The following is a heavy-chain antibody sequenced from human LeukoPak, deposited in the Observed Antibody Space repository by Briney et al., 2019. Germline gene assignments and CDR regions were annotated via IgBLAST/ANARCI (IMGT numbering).Heavy chain of an antibody. CDR3: ARLGSQGGVAALDY. V-gene: IGHV3-74*01. CDR2: ISSDGSST. CDR1: GFTFSSYA. J-gene: IGHJ4*02. Sequence: GGSLRLSCTASGFTFSSYAMNWVRQAPGKGLVWVSRISSDGSSTSYADSVKGRFTISRDNAKNTLYLQMNSLRAEDTAVYYCARLGSQGGVAALDYWGQGTLVTVSS. D-gene: IGHD6-25*01.